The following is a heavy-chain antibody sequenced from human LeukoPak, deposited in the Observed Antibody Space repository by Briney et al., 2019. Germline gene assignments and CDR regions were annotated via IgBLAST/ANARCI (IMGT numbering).Heavy chain of an antibody. Sequence: PGGSLRLSCAASGFTFSSYSMNWVRQAPGKGLEWVSSISSSSSYIYYADSVKGRFTISRDNAKNSLYLQMNSLRAEDTAVYYCARVAVYYYDSSGYKYFQHWGQGTLVTVSS. V-gene: IGHV3-21*01. CDR1: GFTFSSYS. D-gene: IGHD3-22*01. CDR3: ARVAVYYYDSSGYKYFQH. CDR2: ISSSSSYI. J-gene: IGHJ1*01.